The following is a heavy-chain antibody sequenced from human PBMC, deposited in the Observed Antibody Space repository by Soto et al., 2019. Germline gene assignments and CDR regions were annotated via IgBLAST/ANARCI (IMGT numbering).Heavy chain of an antibody. Sequence: SETLSLTCAVYGGSFSGYYWSWIRQPPGKGLEWIGEINHSGSTNYNPSLKSRVTISVDTSKNQFSLKLSSVTAADTAVYYYARAGSGWYFRGSFYFDYWGQGTLVTVSS. CDR1: GGSFSGYY. CDR2: INHSGST. V-gene: IGHV4-34*01. J-gene: IGHJ4*02. CDR3: ARAGSGWYFRGSFYFDY. D-gene: IGHD6-19*01.